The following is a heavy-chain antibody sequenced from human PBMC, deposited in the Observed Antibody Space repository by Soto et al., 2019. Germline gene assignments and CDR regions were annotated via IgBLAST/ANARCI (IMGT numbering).Heavy chain of an antibody. CDR2: ILYDADNK. CDR1: GFTFRDYG. D-gene: IGHD1-1*01. Sequence: GGSLRLSCAASGFTFRDYGMHWVRQAPGKGLEWVAFILYDADNKNSADSVKDRFTISRDNSKNTLYLQMNSLRAEDTALYYCAREGPVYQTTGTSRNAFDFWGQGTMVTVSS. J-gene: IGHJ3*01. V-gene: IGHV3-33*01. CDR3: AREGPVYQTTGTSRNAFDF.